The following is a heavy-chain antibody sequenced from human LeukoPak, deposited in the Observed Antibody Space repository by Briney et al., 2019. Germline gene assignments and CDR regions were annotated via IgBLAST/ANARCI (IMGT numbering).Heavy chain of an antibody. CDR3: ARGGLELDY. D-gene: IGHD1-7*01. Sequence: GGSLRLSCAASGFIFSNYSMNWVRQAPGKGLEWISYISGSSGTRYYADSVKGRFTISRNNAKNSLYLQVTSLRAEDTAVYYCARGGLELDYWGQGTLVTVSS. CDR2: ISGSSGTR. J-gene: IGHJ4*02. CDR1: GFIFSNYS. V-gene: IGHV3-48*01.